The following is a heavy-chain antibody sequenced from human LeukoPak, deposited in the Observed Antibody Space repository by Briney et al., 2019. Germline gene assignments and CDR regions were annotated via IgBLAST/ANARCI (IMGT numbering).Heavy chain of an antibody. V-gene: IGHV3-30*03. CDR1: GFTFSNYG. D-gene: IGHD2-15*01. Sequence: GGSLRLSCAVSGFTFSNYGVHWVRQALGKGLEWVALLSSGGINKHYADPVKGRFIISRDNSMNTLYLQMNSLRVEDTAVYYCARDHAGSGRAFDNWGQGTLVTVSS. J-gene: IGHJ4*02. CDR2: LSSGGINK. CDR3: ARDHAGSGRAFDN.